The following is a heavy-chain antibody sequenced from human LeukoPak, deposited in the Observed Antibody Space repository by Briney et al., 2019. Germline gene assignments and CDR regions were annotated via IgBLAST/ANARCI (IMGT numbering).Heavy chain of an antibody. CDR3: ARETESRELLPYFDY. Sequence: GESLKISCKGSGYSFTSYWIGWVRQMPGKGLEWMGIIYPGDSDTRYSPSFQGQVTISADKSISTAYLQWSSLKASDTAMYYCARETESRELLPYFDYWGQGTLVTVSS. CDR2: IYPGDSDT. CDR1: GYSFTSYW. J-gene: IGHJ4*02. V-gene: IGHV5-51*01. D-gene: IGHD2-15*01.